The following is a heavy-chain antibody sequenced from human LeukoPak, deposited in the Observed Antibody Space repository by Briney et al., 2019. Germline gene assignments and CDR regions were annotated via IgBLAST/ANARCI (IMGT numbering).Heavy chain of an antibody. CDR2: IIPVFGTA. D-gene: IGHD1-1*01. V-gene: IGHV1-69*06. Sequence: SVKVSCKASGGTFSSYTISWVRQATGQGVEWMGGIIPVFGTANYPQKFQGRVTITADKSTNTAYMELSSLRSEDTAVYYCARDQGGGTTDYWGQGTLVTVSS. J-gene: IGHJ4*02. CDR3: ARDQGGGTTDY. CDR1: GGTFSSYT.